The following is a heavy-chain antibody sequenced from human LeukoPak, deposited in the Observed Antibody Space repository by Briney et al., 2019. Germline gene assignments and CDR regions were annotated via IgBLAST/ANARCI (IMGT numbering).Heavy chain of an antibody. CDR3: ASGGDGYNFGDVAFDI. Sequence: SQTLSLTCAVSGGSISSGGYSWSWIRQPPGKGLEWIGYIYHSGSTYYNPSLKSRVTISVDRSKNQFSLELSSVTAADTAVYYCASGGDGYNFGDVAFDIWGQGTMVTVSS. V-gene: IGHV4-30-2*01. CDR2: IYHSGST. D-gene: IGHD5-24*01. CDR1: GGSISSGGYS. J-gene: IGHJ3*02.